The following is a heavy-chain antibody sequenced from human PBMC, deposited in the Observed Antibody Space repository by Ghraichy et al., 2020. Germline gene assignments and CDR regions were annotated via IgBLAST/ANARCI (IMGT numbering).Heavy chain of an antibody. CDR1: GYTFTNYA. D-gene: IGHD5-12*01. J-gene: IGHJ4*02. Sequence: ASVKVSCKASGYTFTNYAISWVRQAPGQGLEWLGCITIYNGNTNYERKFRDRVTMSADTPTGTAYMEVKSLKSDDTAVYYCARINFPRRGYSGYEHLYWGQGTRVTVSS. CDR2: ITIYNGNT. CDR3: ARINFPRRGYSGYEHLY. V-gene: IGHV1-18*04.